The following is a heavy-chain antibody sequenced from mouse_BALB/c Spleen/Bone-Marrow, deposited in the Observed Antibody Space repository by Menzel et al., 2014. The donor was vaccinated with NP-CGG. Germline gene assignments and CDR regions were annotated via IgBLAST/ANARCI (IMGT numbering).Heavy chain of an antibody. CDR3: TRDGKGNYDYAMDY. D-gene: IGHD2-1*01. Sequence: DVMLVESGGGLVKPGGSLKLSCAASGFTFSSYTMSWVRQTPEKRLEWVATISSGSSYTYYPDSVKGRFTISRDNAKNTLYLQMSSLKSEDTAMYYCTRDGKGNYDYAMDYWGQGTSVTVSS. J-gene: IGHJ4*01. CDR1: GFTFSSYT. CDR2: ISSGSSYT. V-gene: IGHV5-6-4*01.